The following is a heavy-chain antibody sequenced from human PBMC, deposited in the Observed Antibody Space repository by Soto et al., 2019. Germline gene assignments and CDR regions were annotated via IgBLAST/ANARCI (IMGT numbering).Heavy chain of an antibody. Sequence: QVHLVQSGAAVKKPGASVKVSCEASGYIFTGYHVFCVRQAPGQGLEWMGGINAISGSTYYAQRFQGRVTIVSDTSISKAYMELSRLRSDDRGMDYCARGRGNWNPGWAALDLWGQGTLVTVSS. V-gene: IGHV1-2*01. J-gene: IGHJ3*01. CDR2: INAISGST. D-gene: IGHD1-1*01. CDR1: GYIFTGYH. CDR3: ARGRGNWNPGWAALDL.